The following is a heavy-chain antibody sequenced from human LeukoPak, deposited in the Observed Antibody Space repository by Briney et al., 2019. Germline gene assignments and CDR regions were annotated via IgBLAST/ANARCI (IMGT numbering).Heavy chain of an antibody. CDR3: ARQQQWLVAPPLDY. Sequence: SVKVSCKASGGTFSSYAISWVRQAPGQGLEWMGGIIPIFGTANYAQKFQGRVTITADESTSTAYMELRSLRSDDTAVYYCARQQQWLVAPPLDYWGQGTLVTVSS. CDR1: GGTFSSYA. CDR2: IIPIFGTA. D-gene: IGHD6-19*01. J-gene: IGHJ4*02. V-gene: IGHV1-69*13.